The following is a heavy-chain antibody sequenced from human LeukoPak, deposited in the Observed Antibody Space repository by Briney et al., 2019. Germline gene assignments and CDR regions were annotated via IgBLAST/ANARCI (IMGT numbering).Heavy chain of an antibody. CDR2: IYYSGST. CDR3: ASHYCSSTSCYRGRAIDI. J-gene: IGHJ3*02. D-gene: IGHD2-2*01. V-gene: IGHV4-39*01. Sequence: PSEALSLTCTVSGGSISSSSYYWGWLRQPPGTGVEWLGSIYYSGSTYYNPSLKRLVTISVDTYKNQFSVNVSSVNAADTAVYYCASHYCSSTSCYRGRAIDIWGQGTMVTVSS. CDR1: GGSISSSSYY.